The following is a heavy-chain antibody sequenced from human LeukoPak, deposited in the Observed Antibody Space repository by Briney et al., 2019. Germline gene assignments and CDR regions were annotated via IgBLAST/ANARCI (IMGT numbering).Heavy chain of an antibody. J-gene: IGHJ4*02. CDR3: ATFGGSSSSDYFDY. Sequence: PGGSLRLSCAASGFTFSSYAMSWVRQAPGKGLEWVSAISGSGGSTYYADSVKGRFTISRDTSKNTLYLQMNSLRAEDTAVYYCATFGGSSSSDYFDYWGQGTLVTVSS. CDR2: ISGSGGST. CDR1: GFTFSSYA. D-gene: IGHD6-6*01. V-gene: IGHV3-23*01.